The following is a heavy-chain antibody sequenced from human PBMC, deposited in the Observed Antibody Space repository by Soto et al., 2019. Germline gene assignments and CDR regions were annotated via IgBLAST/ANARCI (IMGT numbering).Heavy chain of an antibody. V-gene: IGHV2-5*02. CDR2: IYWADDK. Sequence: QITLKESGPTLVKPTQTLTLTCTFSGFSLSTSGVGVGWIRQPPGKALEWLALIYWADDKRYSPSLKSRLTITTDTSKNQVVLTMTTMAPVDTATYYCAHRPTVTSFDYWGQGTLVTVSS. CDR1: GFSLSTSGVG. CDR3: AHRPTVTSFDY. D-gene: IGHD4-17*01. J-gene: IGHJ4*02.